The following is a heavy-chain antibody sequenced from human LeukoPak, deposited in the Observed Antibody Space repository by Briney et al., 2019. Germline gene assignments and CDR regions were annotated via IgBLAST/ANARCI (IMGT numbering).Heavy chain of an antibody. CDR1: GFTFSSYG. CDR2: IRYDGSNK. CDR3: ARAYTLKAYYDFWSGYHNGFDY. D-gene: IGHD3-3*01. V-gene: IGHV3-33*01. Sequence: PGRSLRLSCAASGFTFSSYGMHWVRQAPGKGLEWVAVIRYDGSNKYYADSVKGRFTISRDNSKNTLYLQMNSLRAEDTAVYYCARAYTLKAYYDFWSGYHNGFDYWGQGTLVTVSS. J-gene: IGHJ4*02.